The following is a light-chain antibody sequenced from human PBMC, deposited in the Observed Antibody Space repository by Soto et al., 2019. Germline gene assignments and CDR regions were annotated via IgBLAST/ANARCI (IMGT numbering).Light chain of an antibody. CDR3: QQYNSYSPIT. Sequence: DIQMPQSPSTLSASVGDRVTITCRASQSISVWLAWYQQKAGKAPNLLIYKASRLESGVPSRFSGSGSETEFTLTISSLQPDDFATYYCQQYNSYSPITFGQGTRLE. J-gene: IGKJ5*01. CDR2: KAS. CDR1: QSISVW. V-gene: IGKV1-5*03.